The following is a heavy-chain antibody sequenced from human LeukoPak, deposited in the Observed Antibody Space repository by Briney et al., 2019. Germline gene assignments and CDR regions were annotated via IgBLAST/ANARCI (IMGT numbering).Heavy chain of an antibody. J-gene: IGHJ4*02. CDR1: GFSFSTYD. V-gene: IGHV3-23*01. D-gene: IGHD5-24*01. Sequence: GGSLRLSCVGSGFSFSTYDMGWVRQTPGKGLEWVSAISTTGGYTEDADSVKGRFTISRDNSHNTLFLQMHSLRAEDTAVYYCAKKPATIKFPFDIWGQGTLVTVSP. CDR2: ISTTGGYT. CDR3: AKKPATIKFPFDI.